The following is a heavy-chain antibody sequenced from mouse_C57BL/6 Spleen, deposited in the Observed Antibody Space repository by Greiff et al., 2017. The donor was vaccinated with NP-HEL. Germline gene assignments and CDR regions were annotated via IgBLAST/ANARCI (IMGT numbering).Heavy chain of an antibody. D-gene: IGHD6-1*01. CDR2: ISSGSSTI. V-gene: IGHV5-17*01. CDR1: GFTFSDYG. CDR3: ARGILRGVFDY. J-gene: IGHJ2*01. Sequence: EVMLVESGGGLVKPGGSLKLSCAASGFTFSDYGMHWVRQAPEQGLEWVAYISSGSSTIYYADTVKGRFPISRDNAKNTLFLQMTSLRSEDTAMYYCARGILRGVFDYWGQGTTLTVSS.